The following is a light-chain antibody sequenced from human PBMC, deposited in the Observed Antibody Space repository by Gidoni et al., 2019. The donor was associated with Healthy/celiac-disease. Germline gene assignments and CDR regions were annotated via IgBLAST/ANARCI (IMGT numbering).Light chain of an antibody. Sequence: QSALTQPASASGSPGQSLTISCTGTSSDVGSYNLVSWYQQHPGKAPKLMIYEGSKRPSGVSNRFSGSKSGNTAALTISGLQAEDEADYYCCSYAGSSTFPFVFGTGTKVTVL. CDR3: CSYAGSSTFPFV. J-gene: IGLJ1*01. V-gene: IGLV2-23*03. CDR1: SSDVGSYNL. CDR2: EGS.